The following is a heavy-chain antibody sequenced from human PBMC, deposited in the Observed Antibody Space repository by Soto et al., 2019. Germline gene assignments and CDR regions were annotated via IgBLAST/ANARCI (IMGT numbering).Heavy chain of an antibody. Sequence: GGALRLSCAASGFSVSSSHMNWVRQAPGKGPEWVSVIYSGGSTYYAVSVKGRFTISRDNSKNTLYLQMNSLRAEDTAVYYCAREAGGDIAAAGTFDYWGQGTLVTVSS. V-gene: IGHV3-53*01. J-gene: IGHJ4*02. CDR1: GFSVSSSH. CDR3: AREAGGDIAAAGTFDY. CDR2: IYSGGST. D-gene: IGHD6-13*01.